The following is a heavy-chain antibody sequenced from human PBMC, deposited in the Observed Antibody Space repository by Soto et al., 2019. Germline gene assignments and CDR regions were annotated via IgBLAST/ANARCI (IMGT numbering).Heavy chain of an antibody. Sequence: QLQLRESGPGLVKPSETLSLTCTGSGGSISGGVGGLYYWSWIRQPPGKGLEWIGYIYDSGSTYYNPSLESRVTKSVDTFKNQFSLRLSSVTAADTAVYYCAREVIPLTTDWYFDLWGRGTLVTVSS. J-gene: IGHJ2*01. CDR1: GGSISGGVGGLYY. V-gene: IGHV4-30-4*01. CDR3: AREVIPLTTDWYFDL. D-gene: IGHD4-17*01. CDR2: IYDSGST.